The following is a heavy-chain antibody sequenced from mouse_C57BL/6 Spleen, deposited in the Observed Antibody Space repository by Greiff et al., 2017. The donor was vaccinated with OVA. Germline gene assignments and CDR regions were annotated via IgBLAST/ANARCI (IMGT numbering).Heavy chain of an antibody. CDR1: GFNIKDDY. Sequence: EVQLQQSGAELVRPGASVKLSCTASGFNIKDDYMHWVKQRPEQGLEWIGWIDPENGDTEYASKVQGKATITADTSSNTAYLQLSSLTSEDTAVYYGTTGRDYGYDDYWGQGTTLTVSS. CDR3: TTGRDYGYDDY. D-gene: IGHD2-2*01. CDR2: IDPENGDT. J-gene: IGHJ2*01. V-gene: IGHV14-4*01.